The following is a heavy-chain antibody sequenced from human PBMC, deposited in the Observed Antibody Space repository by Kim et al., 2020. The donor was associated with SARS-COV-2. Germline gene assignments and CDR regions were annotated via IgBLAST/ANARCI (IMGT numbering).Heavy chain of an antibody. CDR3: ARQQRYSSGWFVAFYYYYMDV. CDR1: GGSLSSSSYY. Sequence: SETLSLTCTVSGGSLSSSSYYWGWIRQPPGKGLEWIGTAYYIGNTYYNPSLKSRVTISVDTSKNQFSLKLGSVTAADTAVYYCARQQRYSSGWFVAFYYYYMDVGGKGPAVTVSS. CDR2: AYYIGNT. V-gene: IGHV4-39*01. D-gene: IGHD6-19*01. J-gene: IGHJ6*03.